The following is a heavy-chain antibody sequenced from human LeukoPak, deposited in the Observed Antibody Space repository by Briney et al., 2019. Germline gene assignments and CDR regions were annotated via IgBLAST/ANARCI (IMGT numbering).Heavy chain of an antibody. CDR3: ARAEGPYCSGGSCYRSGAFDI. CDR2: IIPIFGTA. D-gene: IGHD2-15*01. J-gene: IGHJ3*02. Sequence: SAKVSCKASGGTFSSYAISWVRQAPGQGLEWMGRIIPIFGTANYAQKFQGRVTITTDESTSTAYMELSSLRSEDTAVYYCARAEGPYCSGGSCYRSGAFDIWGQGTMVTISS. V-gene: IGHV1-69*05. CDR1: GGTFSSYA.